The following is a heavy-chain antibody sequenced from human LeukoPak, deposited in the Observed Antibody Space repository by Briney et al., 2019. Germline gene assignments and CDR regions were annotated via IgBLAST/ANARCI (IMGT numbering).Heavy chain of an antibody. V-gene: IGHV1-69*13. Sequence: ASVKVSCKASGGGFTFSSHAISWVRQAPGQGLEWMGGLIPIYGSPNYAQKFQGRVTITSDESARTVYMELSSLRPEDSAVHYCAGFFYDNSGDAFDIWGQGTVVTVSS. CDR1: GGGFTFSSHA. J-gene: IGHJ3*02. D-gene: IGHD3-22*01. CDR2: LIPIYGSP. CDR3: AGFFYDNSGDAFDI.